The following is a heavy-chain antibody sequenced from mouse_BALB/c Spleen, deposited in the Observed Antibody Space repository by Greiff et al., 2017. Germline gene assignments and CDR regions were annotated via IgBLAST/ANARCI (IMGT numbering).Heavy chain of an antibody. J-gene: IGHJ2*01. V-gene: IGHV5-6*01. CDR3: ERHASLGSDYFDY. CDR2: ISSGGSYP. Sequence: EVQLVESGGDLVTPGGSLTLSCAASGFSFSSYGMSWFRRTPDKWLEWVATISSGGSYPYYPDRVKGRFTISRDNAKNTLYLQMSRLKSEDAAMYYCERHASLGSDYFDYWGQGTTLTVSA. CDR1: GFSFSSYG. D-gene: IGHD3-3*01.